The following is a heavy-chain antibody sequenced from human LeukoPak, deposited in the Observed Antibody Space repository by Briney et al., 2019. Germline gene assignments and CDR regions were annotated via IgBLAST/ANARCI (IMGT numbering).Heavy chain of an antibody. CDR2: INGSGGST. Sequence: GGSLRLSCAASGFTFSSYAMSWVRQAPGKGLEWVSAINGSGGSTYYADSVKGRFTISRDNSKNTLYLQMNSLRAEDTAVYYCAKGIYGYSYGLFDYWGQGTLVTVS. CDR3: AKGIYGYSYGLFDY. D-gene: IGHD5-18*01. J-gene: IGHJ4*02. V-gene: IGHV3-23*01. CDR1: GFTFSSYA.